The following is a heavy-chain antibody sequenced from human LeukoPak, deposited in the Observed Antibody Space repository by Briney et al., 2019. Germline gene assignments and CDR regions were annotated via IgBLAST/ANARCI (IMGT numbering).Heavy chain of an antibody. V-gene: IGHV3-33*06. J-gene: IGHJ6*03. CDR2: IWYDGNNK. CDR3: AKETSDGHNYYSSFYYYMDV. D-gene: IGHD5-24*01. CDR1: GFTFSSYG. Sequence: GGSLRLSCAASGFTFSSYGMHWVRQAPGKGLEWVAVIWYDGNNKYYADSVKGRFTISRDNSKNTLYLQMNSLRAEDTAVYFCAKETSDGHNYYSSFYYYMDVWGKGTTVTVSS.